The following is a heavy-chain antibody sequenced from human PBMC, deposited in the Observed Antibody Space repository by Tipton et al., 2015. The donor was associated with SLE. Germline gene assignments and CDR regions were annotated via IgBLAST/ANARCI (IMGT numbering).Heavy chain of an antibody. V-gene: IGHV4-59*01. J-gene: IGHJ5*02. CDR2: VHFTGDT. D-gene: IGHD3-10*02. Sequence: TLSLTCTVSGASISSDYWSWFRQSQGMGLEWIGYVHFTGDTMYNPSLKSRVTISVDMSKSKFSLRLTSVTAADTAVYYCARATETPMSAGWFDPWGQGTLVTVSS. CDR1: GASISSDY. CDR3: ARATETPMSAGWFDP.